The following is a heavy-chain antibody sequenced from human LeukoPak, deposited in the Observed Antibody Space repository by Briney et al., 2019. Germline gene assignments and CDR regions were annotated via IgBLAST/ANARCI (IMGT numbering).Heavy chain of an antibody. CDR3: ARRADYGDYGRPYGMDV. D-gene: IGHD4-17*01. V-gene: IGHV4-59*12. J-gene: IGHJ6*02. CDR1: GGSISSYY. CDR2: IYYSGTT. Sequence: SETLSLTCTVSGGSISSYYWSWIRQPPGKGLEWIGYIYYSGTTNYNPSLKSRVTISVDTSKNQFSLKLSSVTAADTAVYYCARRADYGDYGRPYGMDVWGQGTTVTVSS.